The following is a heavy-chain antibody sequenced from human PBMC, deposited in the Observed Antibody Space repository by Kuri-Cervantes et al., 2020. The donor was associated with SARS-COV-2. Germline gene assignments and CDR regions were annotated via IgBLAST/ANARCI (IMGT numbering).Heavy chain of an antibody. CDR3: ARLGGYRSGYNWFDP. CDR1: GGSISSGDYY. D-gene: IGHD5-18*01. V-gene: IGHV4-39*07. Sequence: SETLSLTCTVSGGSISSGDYYWGWIRQPPGKGLEWIGEVNHNGGANYNPSLRSRVTISVDPSKAQFSLNLISVTAADTAVYYCARLGGYRSGYNWFDPWGQGTLVTVSS. J-gene: IGHJ5*02. CDR2: VNHNGGA.